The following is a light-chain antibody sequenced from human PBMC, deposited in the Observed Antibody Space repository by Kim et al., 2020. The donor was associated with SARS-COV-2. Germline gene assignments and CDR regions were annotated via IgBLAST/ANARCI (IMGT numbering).Light chain of an antibody. CDR1: QGISNS. CDR3: QQYYSTPQLT. J-gene: IGKJ4*01. Sequence: DIQMTQSPSSLSASVGERVTITCRASQGISNSLAWYQQKPGKAPKLLLYAASRLESGVPSRFSGSGSGTDYTLTISSLQPEDFATYYCQQYYSTPQLTFGGGTKVDIK. CDR2: AAS. V-gene: IGKV1-NL1*01.